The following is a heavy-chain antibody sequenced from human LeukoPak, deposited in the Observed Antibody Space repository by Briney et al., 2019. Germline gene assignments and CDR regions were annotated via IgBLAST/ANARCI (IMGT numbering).Heavy chain of an antibody. CDR3: ATSGYSGYGIDY. J-gene: IGHJ4*02. Sequence: GGSLGLSCAASGFIFSNYWMGWVRQAPGKGLEWVANIKQDGSDTYSVDSVKGRFTISRDNAKNSLYLETNSLRVEDTAVYYCATSGYSGYGIDYWGQGTLVAVSS. D-gene: IGHD5-12*01. CDR2: IKQDGSDT. V-gene: IGHV3-7*03. CDR1: GFIFSNYW.